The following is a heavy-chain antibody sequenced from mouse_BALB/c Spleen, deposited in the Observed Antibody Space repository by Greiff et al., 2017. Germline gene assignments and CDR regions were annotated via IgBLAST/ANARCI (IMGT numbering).Heavy chain of an antibody. CDR1: GFTFSSYG. Sequence: EVQGVESGGGLVQPGGSLKLSCAASGFTFSSYGMSWVRQTPDKRLELVATINSNGGSTYYPDSVKGRFTISRDNAKNTLYLQMSSLKSEDTAMYYCARSSGYYVWFAYWGQGTLVTVSA. D-gene: IGHD2-3*01. CDR3: ARSSGYYVWFAY. V-gene: IGHV5-6-3*01. J-gene: IGHJ3*01. CDR2: INSNGGST.